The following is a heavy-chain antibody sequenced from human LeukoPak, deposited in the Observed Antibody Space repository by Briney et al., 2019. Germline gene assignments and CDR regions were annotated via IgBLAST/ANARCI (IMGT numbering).Heavy chain of an antibody. J-gene: IGHJ4*02. Sequence: GGSWRLSCAASGFTFSSYAMHWVRQAPGKGLEWVAVISYDGSDKYYADSVKGRFTISRDTSKNTLHLQMISLRAEDTAVYYCARDQGAWGYGYNFDYWGQGTLVTVSS. D-gene: IGHD3-16*01. V-gene: IGHV3-30-3*01. CDR1: GFTFSSYA. CDR2: ISYDGSDK. CDR3: ARDQGAWGYGYNFDY.